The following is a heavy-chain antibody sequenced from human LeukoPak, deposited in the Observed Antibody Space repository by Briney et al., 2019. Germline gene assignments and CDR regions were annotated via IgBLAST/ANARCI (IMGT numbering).Heavy chain of an antibody. J-gene: IGHJ4*02. V-gene: IGHV3-7*04. CDR2: IKEDGGQK. CDR1: GFTFSSYA. CDR3: ARVSTHYDLDFFDF. D-gene: IGHD5-12*01. Sequence: GGSLRLSCAASGFTFSSYAMHWVRQAPGKGLQWAANIKEDGGQKYYVDSVKGRFTISRDNPKNSLYLHLSRLRAEDTAVYFCARVSTHYDLDFFDFWGQGTLLTVSS.